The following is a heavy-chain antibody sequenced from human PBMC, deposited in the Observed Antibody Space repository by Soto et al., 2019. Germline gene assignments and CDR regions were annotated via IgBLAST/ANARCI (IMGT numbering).Heavy chain of an antibody. CDR1: GYTFTGYY. D-gene: IGHD6-25*01. CDR2: INSNSGGT. V-gene: IGHV1-2*04. CDR3: ARITGGYADY. J-gene: IGHJ4*02. Sequence: ASVKVSCKASGYTFTGYYMHWVRQAPGQGLEWVGWINSNSGGTNYAQKFQGWVTMTRDTSINTAYMELRRLKSDDTAIYYCARITGGYADYWGQGTLVTVSS.